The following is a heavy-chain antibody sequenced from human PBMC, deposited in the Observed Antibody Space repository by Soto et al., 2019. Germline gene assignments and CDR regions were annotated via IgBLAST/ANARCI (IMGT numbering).Heavy chain of an antibody. J-gene: IGHJ4*02. V-gene: IGHV4-59*01. CDR1: GGSISSYY. CDR2: IYYSGST. D-gene: IGHD5-12*01. Sequence: QVQLQESGPGLVKPSETLSLTCTVSGGSISSYYWSWIRQPPGKGLEWIGYIYYSGSTNYNPSLKSRVTISVDTSKNQFSLKLSSVTAADTAVYYSARASKRWLQFGFFDYWGQGTLVTVSS. CDR3: ARASKRWLQFGFFDY.